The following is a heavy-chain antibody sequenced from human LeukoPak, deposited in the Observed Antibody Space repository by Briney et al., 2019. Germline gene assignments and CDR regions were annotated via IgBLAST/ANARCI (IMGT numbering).Heavy chain of an antibody. CDR1: GFTFDDYT. CDR3: AKDGRGGYHYYMDV. J-gene: IGHJ6*03. D-gene: IGHD3-10*01. CDR2: ISWDGGST. Sequence: GGSLRLSCAASGFTFDDYTMHWVRQAPGKGLEWVSLISWDGGSTYYEDSVKGRFTISRDNSKNSLYLQMNSLRTEDTALYYCAKDGRGGYHYYMDVWGKGTTVTVSS. V-gene: IGHV3-43*01.